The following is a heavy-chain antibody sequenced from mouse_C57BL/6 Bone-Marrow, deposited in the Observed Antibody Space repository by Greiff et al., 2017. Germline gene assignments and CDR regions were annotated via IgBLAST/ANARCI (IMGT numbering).Heavy chain of an antibody. CDR3: ARDAIFPYAMDY. CDR1: GFTFSDFY. Sequence: EVHLVESGGGLVQSGRSLRLSCATSGFTFSDFYMEWVRQAPGKGLEWIAASRNKANDYTTEYSASVKGRFIVSRDTYQSILYLQMNALRAEDTAIYYCARDAIFPYAMDYWGQGTSVTVSS. V-gene: IGHV7-1*01. CDR2: SRNKANDYTT. J-gene: IGHJ4*01.